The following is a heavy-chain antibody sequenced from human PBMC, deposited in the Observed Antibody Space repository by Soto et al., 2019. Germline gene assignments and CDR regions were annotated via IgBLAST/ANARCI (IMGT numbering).Heavy chain of an antibody. Sequence: QVQLQESGPGLVKPSGTLSLTCAVSGGSISISNWWSWVRQPPRKGLEWIGGIFHSGDTSYHPSLKTPVTISVDRSKNHFSLKLTSVTAADPAMYYCARGAATMAPKNWFDPWGQGILVTVSS. CDR2: IFHSGDT. D-gene: IGHD3-10*01. V-gene: IGHV4-4*02. J-gene: IGHJ5*02. CDR3: ARGAATMAPKNWFDP. CDR1: GGSISISNW.